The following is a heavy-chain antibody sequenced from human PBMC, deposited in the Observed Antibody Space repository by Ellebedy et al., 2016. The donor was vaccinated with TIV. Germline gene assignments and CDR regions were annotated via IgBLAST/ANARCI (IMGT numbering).Heavy chain of an antibody. CDR2: ISAYNGNT. D-gene: IGHD5-18*01. Sequence: ASVKVSCXASGYTFTSYGISWVRQAPGQGLEWMGWISAYNGNTNYAQKLQGRVTMTTDTSTSTAYMELRSLRSEDTAVYYCAREGGQLWLPLDLDYWGQGTLVTVSS. CDR1: GYTFTSYG. J-gene: IGHJ4*02. V-gene: IGHV1-18*01. CDR3: AREGGQLWLPLDLDY.